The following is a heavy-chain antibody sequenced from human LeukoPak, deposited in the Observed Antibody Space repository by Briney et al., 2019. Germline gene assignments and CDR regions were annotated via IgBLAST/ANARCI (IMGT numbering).Heavy chain of an antibody. J-gene: IGHJ4*02. Sequence: PGGSLRLSCAASGFTFSSYSMNWVRQAPGKGLEWVSAISGSGGSTYYADSVKGRFTISRDNSKNTLYLQMNSLRAEDTAVYYCAKGDSSGGDFDYWGQGTLVTVSS. V-gene: IGHV3-23*01. CDR2: ISGSGGST. CDR3: AKGDSSGGDFDY. CDR1: GFTFSSYS. D-gene: IGHD3-22*01.